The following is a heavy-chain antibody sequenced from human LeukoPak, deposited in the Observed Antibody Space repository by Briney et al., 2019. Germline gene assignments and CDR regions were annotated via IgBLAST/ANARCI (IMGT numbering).Heavy chain of an antibody. J-gene: IGHJ4*02. D-gene: IGHD6-6*01. CDR3: ARVRLRLEGYYFDY. V-gene: IGHV1-8*01. CDR1: GYTFTGYD. CDR2: MNPNSGNT. Sequence: ASVKVSCKASGYTFTGYDINWVRQATGQGLEWMGWMNPNSGNTGYAQKFQGRVTMTRNTSISTAYMELSSLRSEDTAVYYCARVRLRLEGYYFDYWGQGTLLTVSS.